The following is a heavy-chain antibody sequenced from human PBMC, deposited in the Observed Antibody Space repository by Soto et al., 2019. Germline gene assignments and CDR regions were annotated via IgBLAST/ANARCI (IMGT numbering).Heavy chain of an antibody. Sequence: EVQLVESGGGLVKPGGSLRLSCAASGFTISGAWMNWVRQAPGKGLEWVGRIKTKTQGETTDYAAPVKSRFTISRDDSENTLSLHMNSLKIEDTAVYYCTTGSVEGYWGQGTMVTVSS. CDR2: IKTKTQGETT. CDR3: TTGSVEGY. V-gene: IGHV3-15*07. J-gene: IGHJ4*02. CDR1: GFTISGAW. D-gene: IGHD1-26*01.